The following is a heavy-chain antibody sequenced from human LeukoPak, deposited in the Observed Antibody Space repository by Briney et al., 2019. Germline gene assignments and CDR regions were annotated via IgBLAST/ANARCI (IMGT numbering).Heavy chain of an antibody. CDR2: ISGDGGST. V-gene: IGHV3-43*02. J-gene: IGHJ4*02. Sequence: GGSLRLSCAASGFTFDDYAMHWFRQAPGKGRKWVSFISGDGGSTYYADSVKGRFTISRDNSKNSLYLQMNSLRTEDTALYYCAKVHSGAPLYYFDYWGQGTLVTVSS. D-gene: IGHD6-25*01. CDR3: AKVHSGAPLYYFDY. CDR1: GFTFDDYA.